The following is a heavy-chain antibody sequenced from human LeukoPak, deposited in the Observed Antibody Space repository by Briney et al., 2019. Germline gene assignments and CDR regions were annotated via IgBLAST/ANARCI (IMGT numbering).Heavy chain of an antibody. V-gene: IGHV4-59*11. J-gene: IGHJ3*02. CDR3: ARDLVTVTKGFDI. D-gene: IGHD4-17*01. CDR2: ISYIGST. CDR1: DDSFSSHY. Sequence: SETLSLTCAVSDDSFSSHYWTWFRQPPGKGLEWLGYISYIGSTNYNPSLKSRVTISIDTSKNQFSLKLSSVTAADTAVYYCARDLVTVTKGFDIWGQGTMVSVSS.